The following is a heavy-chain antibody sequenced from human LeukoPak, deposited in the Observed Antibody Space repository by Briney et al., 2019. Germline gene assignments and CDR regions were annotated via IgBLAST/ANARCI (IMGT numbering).Heavy chain of an antibody. CDR2: IRYDGSNK. J-gene: IGHJ4*02. CDR1: GFTFSSYG. Sequence: GGSLRLSCAASGFTFSSYGMHWVRQAPGKGLEWVAVIRYDGSNKYYADSVKGRFTISRDNSKNTLYLQMNSLRAEDTAVYYCARSGTVVVPAASFDYWGQGTLVTVSS. V-gene: IGHV3-33*01. D-gene: IGHD2-2*01. CDR3: ARSGTVVVPAASFDY.